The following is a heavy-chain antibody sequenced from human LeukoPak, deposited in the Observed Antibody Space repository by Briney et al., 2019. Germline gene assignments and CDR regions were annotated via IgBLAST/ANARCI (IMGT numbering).Heavy chain of an antibody. Sequence: GRSLRLSCAASGFTFSSYSMNWVRQAPGKRLEWVSSISSSSSYIYYADSVKGRFTVSRDNAKNSLYLQMNSLRAEDTAVYYCARGGPTGSLHFDYWGQGTLVTVSS. V-gene: IGHV3-21*01. CDR1: GFTFSSYS. CDR2: ISSSSSYI. CDR3: ARGGPTGSLHFDY. J-gene: IGHJ4*02. D-gene: IGHD3-9*01.